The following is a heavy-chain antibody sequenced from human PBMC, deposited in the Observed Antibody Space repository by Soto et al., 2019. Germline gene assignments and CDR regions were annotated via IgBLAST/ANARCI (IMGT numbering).Heavy chain of an antibody. CDR1: GFTFSSYA. V-gene: IGHV3-30-3*01. D-gene: IGHD6-13*01. Sequence: GGSLRLSCAASGFTFSSYAMHWVRQAPGKGLEWVAVISYDGSNKYYADSVKGRFTISRDNSKNTLYLQMNSLRAEDTAVYYCVKVKAAARLEHWGQGTLVTVSS. J-gene: IGHJ4*02. CDR2: ISYDGSNK. CDR3: VKVKAAARLEH.